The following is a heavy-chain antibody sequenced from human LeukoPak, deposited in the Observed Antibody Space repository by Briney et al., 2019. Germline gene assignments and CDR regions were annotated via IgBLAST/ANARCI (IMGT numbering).Heavy chain of an antibody. CDR2: ITTSGSI. Sequence: GGSLRLSCAASGFTFDDYALHWVRQAPGKGLEWVSSITTSGSIYYADSVKGRFTVSRDNSKTTLYLQMNSLRAEDTAVYYCANGLWLQWGDYWGQGTLVTVSS. V-gene: IGHV3-23*01. CDR1: GFTFDDYA. D-gene: IGHD5-18*01. J-gene: IGHJ4*02. CDR3: ANGLWLQWGDY.